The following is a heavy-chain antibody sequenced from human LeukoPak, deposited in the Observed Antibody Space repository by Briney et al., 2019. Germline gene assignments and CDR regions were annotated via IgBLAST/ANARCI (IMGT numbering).Heavy chain of an antibody. J-gene: IGHJ6*03. CDR1: GDSVSSNSAA. V-gene: IGHV6-1*01. D-gene: IGHD1-1*01. Sequence: SQTLSLTCAISGDSVSSNSAAWNWIRQSPSRGLEWLGRTYYRSKWYNDYAVPVKSRITINPDTSKNQFSLQLNSVTPEDTAVYYCARDMGWELERRRYYYYYMDVWGKGTTVTVSS. CDR2: TYYRSKWYN. CDR3: ARDMGWELERRRYYYYYMDV.